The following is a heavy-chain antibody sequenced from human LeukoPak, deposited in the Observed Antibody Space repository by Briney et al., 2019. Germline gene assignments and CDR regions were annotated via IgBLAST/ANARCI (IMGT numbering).Heavy chain of an antibody. CDR3: ARARMVRGVRHWFDP. CDR1: GGTFSSYA. Sequence: EASVKVSCKASGGTFSSYAISWVRQAPGQGLEWMGGIIPIFGTANYAQKFQGRVTITADESTSTAYMELSRLRSDDTAVYYCARARMVRGVRHWFDPWGQGTLVTVSS. V-gene: IGHV1-69*13. D-gene: IGHD3-10*01. J-gene: IGHJ5*02. CDR2: IIPIFGTA.